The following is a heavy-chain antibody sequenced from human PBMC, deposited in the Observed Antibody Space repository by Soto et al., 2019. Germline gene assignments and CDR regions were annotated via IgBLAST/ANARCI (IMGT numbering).Heavy chain of an antibody. CDR2: ISSSGSTI. D-gene: IGHD3-10*01. CDR3: AREIWFGELFHTGYFDY. Sequence: ESGGGLVQPGGSLRLSCAASGFTFSSYEMNWVRQAPGKGLEWVSYISSSGSTIYYADSVKGRFTISRDNAKNSLYLQMNSLRAEDTAVYYCAREIWFGELFHTGYFDYWGQGTLVTVSS. CDR1: GFTFSSYE. V-gene: IGHV3-48*03. J-gene: IGHJ4*02.